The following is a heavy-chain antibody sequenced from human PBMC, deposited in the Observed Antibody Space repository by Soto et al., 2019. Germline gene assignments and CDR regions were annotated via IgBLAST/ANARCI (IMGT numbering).Heavy chain of an antibody. D-gene: IGHD6-19*01. Sequence: SETLSLTYTVSGGSISSYYWSWIRKPPGKGLEWIGYIYYSGSTNYNPSLKSRVTISVDTSKNQFSLKLSSVTAADTAVYYCASGLQSGGYSSGWVYFDYWGQGTLVTVSS. V-gene: IGHV4-59*01. CDR3: ASGLQSGGYSSGWVYFDY. CDR1: GGSISSYY. CDR2: IYYSGST. J-gene: IGHJ4*02.